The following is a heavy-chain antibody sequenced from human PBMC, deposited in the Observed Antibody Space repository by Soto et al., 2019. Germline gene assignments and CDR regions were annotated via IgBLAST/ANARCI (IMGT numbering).Heavy chain of an antibody. CDR2: VSGSVGGT. V-gene: IGHV3-23*01. J-gene: IGHJ4*02. CDR1: GFTSSRFA. D-gene: IGHD4-17*01. CDR3: AKEAFDSTVTTYFDS. Sequence: EVQLLESGGGLVQPGGSLRLSCAASGFTSSRFAMNWVRQAPGKGLEWVSTVSGSVGGTYYADSVKGRFTISRDKSKNTLYLQMNSLRAEDTAVYYCAKEAFDSTVTTYFDSWGQGTLVTVSS.